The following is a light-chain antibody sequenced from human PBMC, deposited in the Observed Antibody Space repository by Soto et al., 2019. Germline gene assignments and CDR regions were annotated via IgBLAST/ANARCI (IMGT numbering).Light chain of an antibody. J-gene: IGKJ1*01. Sequence: AIRMTQSPSSLSASTGDRVPIPCRASQSIRSYLAWYQQKPGQAPRLLIYAASTMQSGVPSRFSGSGSGTEFTLTISCLQSEDFATYYCQQYYSYPRTFGQGTKVDIK. CDR2: AAS. V-gene: IGKV1-8*01. CDR1: QSIRSY. CDR3: QQYYSYPRT.